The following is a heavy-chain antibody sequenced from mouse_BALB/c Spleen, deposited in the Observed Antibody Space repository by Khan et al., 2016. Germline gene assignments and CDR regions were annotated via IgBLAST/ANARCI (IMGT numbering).Heavy chain of an antibody. CDR1: GYTFTSYW. Sequence: QVQLQQSGAELARPGASVKLSCKASGYTFTSYWMQWVKQRPGQGLQWIGTIYPGDGDTRYTQKFKGKATLTADKSSSTAYMQLSSLASEDSAVYYCARGGYGDYVFAYWGQGTLVIVSA. CDR3: ARGGYGDYVFAY. D-gene: IGHD2-13*01. V-gene: IGHV1-87*01. J-gene: IGHJ3*01. CDR2: IYPGDGDT.